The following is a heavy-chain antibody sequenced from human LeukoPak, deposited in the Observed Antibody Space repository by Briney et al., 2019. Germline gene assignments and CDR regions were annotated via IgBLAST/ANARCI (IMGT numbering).Heavy chain of an antibody. D-gene: IGHD6-13*01. J-gene: IGHJ4*02. CDR2: ISGSGDST. Sequence: GGSLRLSCAVSGFPLSDAWMNWVRQAPGKGLEWVSAISGSGDSTYYGDSVKGRFTISRDNSKNTLYLQMNSLRAEDTAVYYCAKTRPLDSSSWSHGDYWGQGTLVTVSS. V-gene: IGHV3-23*01. CDR3: AKTRPLDSSSWSHGDY. CDR1: GFPLSDAW.